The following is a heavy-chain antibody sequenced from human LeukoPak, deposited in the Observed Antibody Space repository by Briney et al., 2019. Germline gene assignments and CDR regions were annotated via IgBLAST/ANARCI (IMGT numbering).Heavy chain of an antibody. CDR1: GGSITSNSYY. CDR2: IYYSGST. D-gene: IGHD2-21*02. V-gene: IGHV4-39*01. J-gene: IGHJ4*02. Sequence: SETLSLTCTVSGGSITSNSYYWGWIRQPPGKGLEWIGSIYYSGSTYYNPSLKSRVTISVDTSKNQFSLKLSSVTAADTAVYYCARMSTRVVTPFDYWGQGTLVTVSS. CDR3: ARMSTRVVTPFDY.